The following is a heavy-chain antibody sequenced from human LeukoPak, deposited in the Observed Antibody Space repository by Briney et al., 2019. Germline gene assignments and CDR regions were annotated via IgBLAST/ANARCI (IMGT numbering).Heavy chain of an antibody. Sequence: SETLSLTCTVSGYSISSGYYWGWIRQPPGKGLEWIGYIYYSGSTNYNPSLKSRVTISVDTSKNQFSLKLSSVTAADTAVYYCARGGRLVVAATYYYYYGMDVWGQGTAVTVSS. CDR2: IYYSGST. D-gene: IGHD2-15*01. CDR1: GYSISSGYY. V-gene: IGHV4-61*01. CDR3: ARGGRLVVAATYYYYYGMDV. J-gene: IGHJ6*02.